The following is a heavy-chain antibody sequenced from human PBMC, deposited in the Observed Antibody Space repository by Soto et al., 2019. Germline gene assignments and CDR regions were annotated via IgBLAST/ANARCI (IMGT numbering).Heavy chain of an antibody. CDR1: GFPFSSYG. D-gene: IGHD3-3*01. Sequence: GGSLRLSCAASGFPFSSYGMHWVRQAPGKGLEWVAFISDDGSNKYYADSMKGRFTMSRDNSKRTLYLQMSSLRVEDTAVYYCTKRRNVLRFLEWSSGMEVWGQGTTVTSP. CDR3: TKRRNVLRFLEWSSGMEV. J-gene: IGHJ6*02. V-gene: IGHV3-30*02. CDR2: ISDDGSNK.